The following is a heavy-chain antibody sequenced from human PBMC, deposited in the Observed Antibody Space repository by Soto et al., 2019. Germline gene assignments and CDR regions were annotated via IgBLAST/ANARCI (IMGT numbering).Heavy chain of an antibody. CDR1: GGSISSSNW. CDR2: IYHSGST. CDR3: ARAQVIAAAAPLDY. Sequence: ETLSLTCAVSGGSISSSNWWSWVRQPPGKGLEWIGEIYHSGSTNYNPSLKSRVTISVDKSKNQFSLKLSSVTAADTAVYYCARAQVIAAAAPLDYWGQGTLVTVSS. J-gene: IGHJ4*02. V-gene: IGHV4-4*02. D-gene: IGHD6-13*01.